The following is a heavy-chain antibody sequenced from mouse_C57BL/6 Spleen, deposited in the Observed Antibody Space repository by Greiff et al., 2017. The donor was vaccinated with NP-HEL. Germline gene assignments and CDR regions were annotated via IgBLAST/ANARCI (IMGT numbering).Heavy chain of an antibody. D-gene: IGHD1-1*01. V-gene: IGHV5-17*01. Sequence: EVKVVESGGGLVKPGGSLKLSCAASGFTFSDYGMHWVRQAPEKGLEWVAYISSGSSTIYYADTVKGRFTISRDNAKNTLFLQMTSLRSEDTAMYYCARQYYGSSWYFDVWGTGTTVTVSS. CDR3: ARQYYGSSWYFDV. J-gene: IGHJ1*03. CDR1: GFTFSDYG. CDR2: ISSGSSTI.